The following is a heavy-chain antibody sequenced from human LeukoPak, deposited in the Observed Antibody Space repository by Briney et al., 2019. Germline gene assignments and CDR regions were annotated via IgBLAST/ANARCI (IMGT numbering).Heavy chain of an antibody. CDR1: GYTLTELS. J-gene: IGHJ4*02. D-gene: IGHD6-19*01. CDR3: ATVVLSSSGWQVVFDY. Sequence: ASVKVSCKVSGYTLTELSMHWVRQAPGKGLEWMGGFDPEDGETIYAQKFQGRVTLTEDTSTDTAYMELSSLRSEDTAVYYCATVVLSSSGWQVVFDYWGQGTLVTVSS. V-gene: IGHV1-24*01. CDR2: FDPEDGET.